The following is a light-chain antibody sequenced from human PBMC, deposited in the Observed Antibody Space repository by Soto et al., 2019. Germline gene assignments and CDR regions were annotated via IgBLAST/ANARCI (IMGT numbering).Light chain of an antibody. CDR3: SSYTSSTTLL. Sequence: QSALTQPASVSGSPGQSITISCTGPSSDVGGYNSVSWYQQHPGKAPKLMIYDVNNRPSGVSNRFSGSKSGNTASLTISGLQAEDEADYYCSSYTSSTTLLFGGGTKVTVL. V-gene: IGLV2-14*03. J-gene: IGLJ2*01. CDR1: SSDVGGYNS. CDR2: DVN.